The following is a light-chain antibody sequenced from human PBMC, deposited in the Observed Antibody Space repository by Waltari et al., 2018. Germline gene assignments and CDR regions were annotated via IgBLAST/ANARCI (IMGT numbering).Light chain of an antibody. CDR3: QQSYSTPLT. V-gene: IGKV1-39*01. J-gene: IGKJ4*01. CDR1: QSISTY. Sequence: DIQMTQSPSSLSASVGDRVTITCRASQSISTYLNWYQQKPGKAPKLLIYAASTLQSGVPSRFSGSGSGTDFTLTISSLQPEDFAVYYCQQSYSTPLTFGGGTRVE. CDR2: AAS.